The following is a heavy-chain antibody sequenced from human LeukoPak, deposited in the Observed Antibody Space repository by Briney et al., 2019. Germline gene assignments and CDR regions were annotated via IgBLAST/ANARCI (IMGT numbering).Heavy chain of an antibody. D-gene: IGHD6-19*01. CDR1: GFTFNSYG. Sequence: PGRSLRLSCAASGFTFNSYGMTWVRQAPGKGLECVSGISGSGNRTYYADSVKGRFTISRDNPKNTLYLQMNSLRAEDTAIYYCAKGGPIEQWLVKGTFDYWGQGTLVTVSS. CDR3: AKGGPIEQWLVKGTFDY. V-gene: IGHV3-23*01. J-gene: IGHJ4*02. CDR2: ISGSGNRT.